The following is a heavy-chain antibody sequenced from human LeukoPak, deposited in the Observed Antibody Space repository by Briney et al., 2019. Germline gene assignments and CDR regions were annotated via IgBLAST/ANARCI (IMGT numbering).Heavy chain of an antibody. Sequence: GASVNVSCKASGYTFTSYYMHWVRQAPGQGLEWMGIINPSGGSTSYAQKFQGRVTMTRDTSASTAYMELSSLRSEDTAVYYCARVARYYGSGSWFDPWGQGTLVTVSS. CDR3: ARVARYYGSGSWFDP. D-gene: IGHD3-10*01. CDR2: INPSGGST. J-gene: IGHJ5*02. CDR1: GYTFTSYY. V-gene: IGHV1-46*01.